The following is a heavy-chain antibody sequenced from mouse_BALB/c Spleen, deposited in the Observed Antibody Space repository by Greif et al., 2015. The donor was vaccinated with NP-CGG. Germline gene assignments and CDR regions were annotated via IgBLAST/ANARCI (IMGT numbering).Heavy chain of an antibody. Sequence: VKVVESGAELVRPGSSVKISCKASGYAFSSYWMNWVKQRPGQGLEWIGQIYPGDGDTNYNGKFKGKATLTADKSSSTAYMQRSSLTSEDSAVYFCARREGYYDYDGNWYFDVWGAGTTVTVSS. CDR3: ARREGYYDYDGNWYFDV. V-gene: IGHV1-80*01. J-gene: IGHJ1*01. D-gene: IGHD2-4*01. CDR2: IYPGDGDT. CDR1: GYAFSSYW.